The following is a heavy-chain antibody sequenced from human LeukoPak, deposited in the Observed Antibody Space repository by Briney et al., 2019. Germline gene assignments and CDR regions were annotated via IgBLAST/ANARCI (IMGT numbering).Heavy chain of an antibody. J-gene: IGHJ4*02. D-gene: IGHD3-10*01. CDR2: ISYDGSNK. V-gene: IGHV3-30-3*01. CDR3: ARDHRGVRDYFDY. Sequence: GRSLRLSCAAPGFTFSSYAMHWVRQAPGKGLEWVAVISYDGSNKYYADSVKGRFTISRDNSKNTLYLQMNSLRAEDTAVYYCARDHRGVRDYFDYWGQGTLVTVSS. CDR1: GFTFSSYA.